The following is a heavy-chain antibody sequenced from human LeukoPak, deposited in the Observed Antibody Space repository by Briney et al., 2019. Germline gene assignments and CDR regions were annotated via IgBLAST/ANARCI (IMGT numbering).Heavy chain of an antibody. CDR1: GGSVSSGGYS. V-gene: IGHV4-30-2*01. J-gene: IGHJ4*02. CDR3: ARDGGVDTAMATDY. D-gene: IGHD5-18*01. Sequence: SETLSLTCAVSGGSVSSGGYSWSWIRQPPGKGLEWIGYIYHSASTYYNPSLKSRVTISVDRSKNQFSLKLSSVTAADTAVYYCARDGGVDTAMATDYWGQGTLVTVSS. CDR2: IYHSAST.